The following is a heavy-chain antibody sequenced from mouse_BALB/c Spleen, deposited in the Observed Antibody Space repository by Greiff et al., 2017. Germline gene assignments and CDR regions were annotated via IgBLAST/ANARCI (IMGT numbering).Heavy chain of an antibody. CDR1: GFTFSSYG. J-gene: IGHJ4*01. V-gene: IGHV5-6-3*01. Sequence: EVMLVESGGGLVQPGGSLKLSCAASGFTFSSYGMSWVRQTPDKRLELVATINSNGGSTYYPDSVKGRFTISRDNAKNTLYLQMSSLKSEDTAMYYCAREGGLLRYYYAMDYWGQGTSVTVSS. D-gene: IGHD1-1*01. CDR3: AREGGLLRYYYAMDY. CDR2: INSNGGST.